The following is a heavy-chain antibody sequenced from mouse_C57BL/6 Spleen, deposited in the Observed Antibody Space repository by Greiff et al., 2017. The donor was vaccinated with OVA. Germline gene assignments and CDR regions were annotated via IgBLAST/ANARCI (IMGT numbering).Heavy chain of an antibody. J-gene: IGHJ2*01. D-gene: IGHD1-1*01. Sequence: EVQLQQSGPELVKPGASVKMSCKASGYTFTDYNMHWVKQSHGKSLEWIGYINPNNGGTSYNQKFKGKATLTVNKSSSTAYMELRSLTSEDSAVYYCAREAIFFGIYGGFDYWGQGTTLTVSS. CDR3: AREAIFFGIYGGFDY. V-gene: IGHV1-22*01. CDR2: INPNNGGT. CDR1: GYTFTDYN.